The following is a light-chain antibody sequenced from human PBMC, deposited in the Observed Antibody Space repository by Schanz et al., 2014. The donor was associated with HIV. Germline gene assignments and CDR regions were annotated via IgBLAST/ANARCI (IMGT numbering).Light chain of an antibody. V-gene: IGLV2-14*03. CDR2: DVS. Sequence: QSVLTQPASVSGSPGQSITISCTGTSSDIGTFNYVSWYQQHPGKAPKLIIYDVSNRPSGVSNRFSGSKSGNTASLTISGLQAEDEADYYCSSFTYTSTPVVFGGGTQLTVL. CDR3: SSFTYTSTPVV. CDR1: SSDIGTFNY. J-gene: IGLJ2*01.